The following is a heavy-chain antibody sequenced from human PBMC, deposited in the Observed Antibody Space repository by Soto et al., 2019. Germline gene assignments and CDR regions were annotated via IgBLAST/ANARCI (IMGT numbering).Heavy chain of an antibody. Sequence: QVQLVQSGAEVKKPGASVKVSCKASGYTFTSYGISWVRQAPGQGLEWMGWISAYNGNTNYAQKLQGRVTMTTDTSTSTAYMELRSLRSDDTAVYYCARDPRHYDFWSGYPRYYGMDVWGQGTTVTVSS. CDR3: ARDPRHYDFWSGYPRYYGMDV. D-gene: IGHD3-3*01. CDR2: ISAYNGNT. J-gene: IGHJ6*02. CDR1: GYTFTSYG. V-gene: IGHV1-18*04.